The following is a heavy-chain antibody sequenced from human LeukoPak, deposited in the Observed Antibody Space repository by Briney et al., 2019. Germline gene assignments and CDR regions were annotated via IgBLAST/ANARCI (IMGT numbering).Heavy chain of an antibody. V-gene: IGHV4-61*02. J-gene: IGHJ5*01. CDR2: IYTSGST. CDR1: GGSINSGTYY. D-gene: IGHD2-2*01. CDR3: AGLGYCGTASCPNDS. Sequence: PSETLSLTCTVSGGSINSGTYYWSWIRQPAGKRLEWIGRIYTSGSTNHNPSLKSRVAISLDTSKNQFSLKLNSVTAADTAVYYCAGLGYCGTASCPNDSWGQGTLVTVSS.